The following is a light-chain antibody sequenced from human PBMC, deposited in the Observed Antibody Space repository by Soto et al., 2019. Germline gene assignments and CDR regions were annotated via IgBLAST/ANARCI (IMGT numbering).Light chain of an antibody. CDR3: QKSYSTLIT. V-gene: IGKV1-39*01. Sequence: HLTQSPSSLPSSVGDRVTITWRASQSISSYLKWYQQKPGKAPKLLIYAASSLQSGVPSRFSGSGSGTDFTLTISSLQPEDFATYYCQKSYSTLITFGQGTRLEIK. J-gene: IGKJ5*01. CDR1: QSISSY. CDR2: AAS.